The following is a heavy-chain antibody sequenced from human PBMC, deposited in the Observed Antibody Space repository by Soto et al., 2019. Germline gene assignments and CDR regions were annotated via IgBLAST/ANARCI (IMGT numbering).Heavy chain of an antibody. V-gene: IGHV3-53*01. CDR2: IHGGGSA. CDR1: GLSVSNNH. CDR3: AVRLKTAVSLDY. D-gene: IGHD3-16*01. Sequence: VQLVESGGGLIQPGGSLRLSCAASGLSVSNNHMTWVRQAPGKGLEWVSLIHGGGSAYYADSVKGRFTISRDNSKDTLYLEMDVRRAEDTAIFYCAVRLKTAVSLDYWGQGTLVTVSA. J-gene: IGHJ4*02.